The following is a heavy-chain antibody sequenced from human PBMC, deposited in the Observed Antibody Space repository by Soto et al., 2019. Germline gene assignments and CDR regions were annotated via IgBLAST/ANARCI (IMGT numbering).Heavy chain of an antibody. CDR1: GASIRSYS. V-gene: IGHV4-59*01. D-gene: IGHD1-1*01. CDR2: IYYSGST. J-gene: IGHJ4*02. CDR3: ARQPTRTTLDY. Sequence: SEALPLNCSVTGASIRSYSWSWIRPPPGTGVEWIGYIYYSGSTNHNPSLKSRVTISVDTSKNQFSLKMNSVTAADTAVNYCARQPTRTTLDYWGQGTQVTVSS.